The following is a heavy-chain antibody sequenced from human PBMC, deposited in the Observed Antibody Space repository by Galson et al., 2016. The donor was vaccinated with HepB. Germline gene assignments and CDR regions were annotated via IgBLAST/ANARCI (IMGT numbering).Heavy chain of an antibody. Sequence: ETLSLTCSMTSASISRYHWRWVRQPPGEGLEWIGYISNTGSTNYNPFLKSRVTISLDTSKNHFSLNLNSVNAADTAVYYCAGHFDGVDVWGLGTTVTVSS. CDR3: AGHFDGVDV. CDR2: ISNTGST. V-gene: IGHV4-59*01. CDR1: SASISRYH. D-gene: IGHD3-3*02. J-gene: IGHJ6*02.